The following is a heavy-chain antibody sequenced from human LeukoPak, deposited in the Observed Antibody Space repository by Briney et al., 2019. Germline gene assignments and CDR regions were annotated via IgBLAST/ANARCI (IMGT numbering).Heavy chain of an antibody. Sequence: SETLSLTCAVYGGPFSGYYWSWIRQPPGKGLEWIGEINHSGSTNYNPSLKSRVTISVDTSKNQFSLKLSSVTAADTAVYYCARGHVTGYFDYWGQGTLVTVSS. CDR2: INHSGST. D-gene: IGHD1-14*01. V-gene: IGHV4-34*01. CDR3: ARGHVTGYFDY. CDR1: GGPFSGYY. J-gene: IGHJ4*02.